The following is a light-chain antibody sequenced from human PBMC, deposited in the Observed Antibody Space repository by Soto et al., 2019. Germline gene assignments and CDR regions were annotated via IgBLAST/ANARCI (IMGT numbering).Light chain of an antibody. V-gene: IGKV3-15*01. CDR3: QQYNNWPRT. CDR2: GAS. CDR1: QSVSDN. Sequence: EILMTQSPVTLSVSPGERVTLSCRASQSVSDNLAWYQQKPGQAPRLLIYGASTRATGIPARFSGSGSGTEFTLTISSLQSEDFAVYYCQQYNNWPRTFGQGTKVDIK. J-gene: IGKJ1*01.